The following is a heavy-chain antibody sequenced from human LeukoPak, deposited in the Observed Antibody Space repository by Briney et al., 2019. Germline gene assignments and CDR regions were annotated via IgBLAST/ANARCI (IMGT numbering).Heavy chain of an antibody. CDR3: ARVWYSSGLNWFDP. V-gene: IGHV3-53*01. CDR1: GFTVSSNY. D-gene: IGHD6-19*01. Sequence: PGGSLRLSCAASGFTVSSNYMSWVRQAPGKGLEWVSVIYGGGSTYYADSVKGRFTISRDNSKNTLYLQMNSLRAEDTAVYYCARVWYSSGLNWFDPWGQGTPVTVSS. CDR2: IYGGGST. J-gene: IGHJ5*02.